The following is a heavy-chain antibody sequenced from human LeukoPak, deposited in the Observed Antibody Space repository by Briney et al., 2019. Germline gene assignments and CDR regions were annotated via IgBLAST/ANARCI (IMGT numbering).Heavy chain of an antibody. V-gene: IGHV4-34*01. CDR1: GGSLGGYS. CDR2: INHSGST. CDR3: ARGLVRGVRKRPFDY. J-gene: IGHJ4*02. D-gene: IGHD3-10*02. Sequence: SETLSLTCAVYGGSLGGYSWSWIRQPPGKGLEWIGEINHSGSTNYNPSLKSRVTISVDTSKNQFSLKLSSVTAADTAVYYCARGLVRGVRKRPFDYWGQGTLVTVSS.